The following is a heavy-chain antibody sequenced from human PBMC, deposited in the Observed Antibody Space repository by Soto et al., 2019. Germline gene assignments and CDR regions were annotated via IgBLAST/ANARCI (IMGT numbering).Heavy chain of an antibody. D-gene: IGHD2-8*01. CDR2: IIPIFGTA. CDR3: AREVSSGKRSLFGY. CDR1: GGTFSSYA. V-gene: IGHV1-69*12. Sequence: QVQLVQSGAEVKKPGSSVKVSCKASGGTFSSYAISWVRQAPGQGLEWMGGIIPIFGTANYAQKFQGRVTITADESTSTADMEVSSLRSEDTAVYYCAREVSSGKRSLFGYWGQGTLVTVSS. J-gene: IGHJ4*02.